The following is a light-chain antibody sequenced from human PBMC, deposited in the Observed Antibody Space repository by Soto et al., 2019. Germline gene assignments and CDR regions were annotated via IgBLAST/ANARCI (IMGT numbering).Light chain of an antibody. CDR1: QGISSW. CDR3: QQYNSYPLT. Sequence: DLQMTQSPSSLSASVGDRVTITCRASQGISSWLAWYQQKPEKAPKSLIYAASSLQSGGPSRFSGSGSGTDSTLTISSMQPEDVATYYCQQYNSYPLTFGGGIKVEIK. CDR2: AAS. J-gene: IGKJ4*01. V-gene: IGKV1D-16*01.